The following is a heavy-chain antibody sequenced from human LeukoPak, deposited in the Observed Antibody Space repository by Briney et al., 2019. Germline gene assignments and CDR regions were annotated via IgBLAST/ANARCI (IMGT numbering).Heavy chain of an antibody. J-gene: IGHJ4*02. CDR2: IYSGGST. Sequence: GGSLRLSCAASGFTVSSNYMSWVRQAPGKGLEWVSVIYSGGSTYYADSVKGRFTISRDNSKSTLYIQMNSLRAEDTAVYYCARAKPKNMVRGLIMRRESRYYFNYWGQGTLVTVSS. CDR1: GFTVSSNY. D-gene: IGHD3-10*01. CDR3: ARAKPKNMVRGLIMRRESRYYFNY. V-gene: IGHV3-53*01.